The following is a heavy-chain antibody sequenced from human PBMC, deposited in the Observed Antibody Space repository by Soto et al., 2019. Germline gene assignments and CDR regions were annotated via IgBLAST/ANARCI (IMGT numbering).Heavy chain of an antibody. Sequence: ASVKVSCKASGFTFSAYYIYWVRQAPGQGLEWIGWINPTSGGTNNAQKFQGRVTMARDTSTSTVYMELSALIPDDTAVYYCARSLLDEYSSSWRSAYYGMDVWGQGTTVTVS. J-gene: IGHJ6*02. D-gene: IGHD6-13*01. V-gene: IGHV1-2*02. CDR1: GFTFSAYY. CDR2: INPTSGGT. CDR3: ARSLLDEYSSSWRSAYYGMDV.